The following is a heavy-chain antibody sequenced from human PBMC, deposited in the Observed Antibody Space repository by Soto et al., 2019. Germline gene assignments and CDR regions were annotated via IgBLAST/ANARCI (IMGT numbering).Heavy chain of an antibody. D-gene: IGHD3-10*01. CDR3: ARVSRGDYLFDY. Sequence: QVQLQESGPGLVKPSETLSLTCNVSDDSIISYYWPWIRQPPGKGLQWIVYIAYSGRTNYSPSLKRRVTISEDTYKNQFSLKLISVTTADTAVYYCARVSRGDYLFDYWGQGALVTVSS. CDR2: IAYSGRT. V-gene: IGHV4-59*01. J-gene: IGHJ4*02. CDR1: DDSIISYY.